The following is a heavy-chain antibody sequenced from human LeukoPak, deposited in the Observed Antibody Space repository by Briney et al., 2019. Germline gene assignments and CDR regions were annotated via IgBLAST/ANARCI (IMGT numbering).Heavy chain of an antibody. J-gene: IGHJ4*02. CDR2: INPSGGST. V-gene: IGHV1-46*01. D-gene: IGHD3-22*01. CDR1: GYTFTSYY. Sequence: GASVKVSGKASGYTFTSYYMHWVRQAPGQGLEWMGIINPSGGSTSYAQKFQGRVTMTRDTSTGTVYMELSRLRSEDTAVYYCARAGYDSSGYYSYWGQGTLVTVSP. CDR3: ARAGYDSSGYYSY.